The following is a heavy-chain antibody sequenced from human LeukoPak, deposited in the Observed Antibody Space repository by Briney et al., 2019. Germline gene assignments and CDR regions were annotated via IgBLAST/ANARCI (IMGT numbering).Heavy chain of an antibody. CDR1: GFTLSSYA. J-gene: IGHJ4*02. CDR3: TKLGGAYSGYEIDY. V-gene: IGHV3-23*01. CDR2: VSGSGGST. D-gene: IGHD5-12*01. Sequence: PGGSLRLSCAASGFTLSSYAMNWVRQAPGKGLEWVSTVSGSGGSTYYADSVKGRFTISRDNSKNTLYLQMNSLRAEDTAIYYCTKLGGAYSGYEIDYWGKGTLVTVSS.